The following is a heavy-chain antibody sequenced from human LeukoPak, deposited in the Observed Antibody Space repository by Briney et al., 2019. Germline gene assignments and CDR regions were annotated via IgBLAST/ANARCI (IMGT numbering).Heavy chain of an antibody. V-gene: IGHV1-2*02. Sequence: WASVKVSCKASGYTFTGYYMHWVRQAPGQGLEWMGWINPNGGGTNYAQKFQGRVTMTRDTSISTAYMELSRLRSDDTAVYYCARDQVGSWYGEGDYWGQGTLVTVSS. CDR1: GYTFTGYY. CDR3: ARDQVGSWYGEGDY. CDR2: INPNGGGT. J-gene: IGHJ4*02. D-gene: IGHD6-13*01.